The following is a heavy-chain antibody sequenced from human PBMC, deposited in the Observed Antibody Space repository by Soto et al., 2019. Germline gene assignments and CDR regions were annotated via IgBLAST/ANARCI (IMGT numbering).Heavy chain of an antibody. J-gene: IGHJ5*02. CDR3: ARTSMYYDILTGYWCPWFDP. CDR2: ISSSSSYI. CDR1: GVTFSSYS. V-gene: IGHV3-21*01. D-gene: IGHD3-9*01. Sequence: GGSLRLSCATSGVTFSSYSMNWVRQAPGEGLEWVSSISSSSSYIYYADSVKGRFTISRDNAKNSLYLQMNSLRAEDTAVYYCARTSMYYDILTGYWCPWFDPWGQGTLVTVSS.